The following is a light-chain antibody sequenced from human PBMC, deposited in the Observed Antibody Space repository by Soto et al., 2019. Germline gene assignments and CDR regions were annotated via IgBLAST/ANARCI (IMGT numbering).Light chain of an antibody. Sequence: ESVLTQSPATLSLSPGDRATLSCGASQSVRSSYVAWYQQKAGLAPRLLIYDGSSRASVIPDRFSGSGSGTDFTLTIGRLEPEDFALYYCQQYDNSAPLSFGGGTKV. V-gene: IGKV3D-20*01. CDR2: DGS. J-gene: IGKJ4*01. CDR3: QQYDNSAPLS. CDR1: QSVRSSY.